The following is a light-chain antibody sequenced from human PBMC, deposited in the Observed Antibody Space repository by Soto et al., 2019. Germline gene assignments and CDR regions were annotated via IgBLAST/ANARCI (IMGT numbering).Light chain of an antibody. Sequence: EIVLTQSPATLSLSPGESATLSCRASQSVGSDLTWYQQKPGQAPRLLIYAASNRATGTPARFSGSGSGTDFTLTISSLEPEDFAVYYCQQRRSWPLTFGGGTKVDIK. CDR3: QQRRSWPLT. J-gene: IGKJ4*01. CDR1: QSVGSD. V-gene: IGKV3-11*01. CDR2: AAS.